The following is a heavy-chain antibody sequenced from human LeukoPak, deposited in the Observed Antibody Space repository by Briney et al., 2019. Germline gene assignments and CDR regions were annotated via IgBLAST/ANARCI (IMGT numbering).Heavy chain of an antibody. D-gene: IGHD1-26*01. V-gene: IGHV4-59*01. CDR2: IYYSGST. Sequence: KPSETLSLTCTVTGGSISSYYWSWIRQPPGKGLEWIGYIYYSGSTNYNPSLKSRVTISVDTSKNQFSLKLSSVTAADTAVYYCARGHLDWELLIWGQGTLVTVSS. CDR1: GGSISSYY. J-gene: IGHJ4*02. CDR3: ARGHLDWELLI.